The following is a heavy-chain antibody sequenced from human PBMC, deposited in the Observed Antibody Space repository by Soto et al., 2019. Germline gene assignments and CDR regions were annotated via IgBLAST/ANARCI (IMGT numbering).Heavy chain of an antibody. Sequence: HPGGSLRLSCAASGFTFSSYAMSWVRQAPGKGLEWVSAISGSGGGTYYADSVKGRFTVSRDNSKNTLYLQMNSLRAEDTAVYSCAKAWMDNARHRYFDHWGQGTPVTVSS. V-gene: IGHV3-23*01. CDR3: AKAWMDNARHRYFDH. CDR2: ISGSGGGT. D-gene: IGHD5-12*01. CDR1: GFTFSSYA. J-gene: IGHJ4*02.